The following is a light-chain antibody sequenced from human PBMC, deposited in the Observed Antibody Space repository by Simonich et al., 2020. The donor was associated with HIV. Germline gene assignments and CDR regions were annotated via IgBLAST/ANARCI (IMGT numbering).Light chain of an antibody. Sequence: QSALTQPASVSGSPVQAITISCTGTSSDVGGYNSVSWYQQHPGKAPKLMIYDVSKRPSGVSNRFSGSKSGNTASLTISGLQAEDEAEYYCSSYTSSSTWVFGGGTKLTVL. CDR2: DVS. V-gene: IGLV2-14*01. CDR3: SSYTSSSTWV. CDR1: SSDVGGYNS. J-gene: IGLJ3*02.